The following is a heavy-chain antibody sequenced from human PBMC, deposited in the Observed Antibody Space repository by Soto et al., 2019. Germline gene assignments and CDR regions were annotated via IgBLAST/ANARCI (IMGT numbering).Heavy chain of an antibody. Sequence: SETLSLTCTVSGGSVSSGSYYWSWIRQPPGKGLEWIGYIYYSGSTNYNPSLKSRVTISVDTSKNQFSPKLSSVTAADTAVYYCARDDNSGSYGFDPWGQGTLVTVSS. J-gene: IGHJ5*02. CDR3: ARDDNSGSYGFDP. CDR1: GGSVSSGSYY. CDR2: IYYSGST. D-gene: IGHD1-26*01. V-gene: IGHV4-61*01.